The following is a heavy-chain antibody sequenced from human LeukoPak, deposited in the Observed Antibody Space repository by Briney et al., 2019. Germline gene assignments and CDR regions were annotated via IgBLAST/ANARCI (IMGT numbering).Heavy chain of an antibody. V-gene: IGHV1-18*01. CDR3: ATEGYCSGGTCYHNWFDS. D-gene: IGHD2-15*01. J-gene: IGHJ5*01. CDR2: ISAHNGNT. CDR1: GYTLTSYG. Sequence: ASVKVSCKASGYTLTSYGISWVRQAPGQGLEWMGWISAHNGNTKYAQKLQGRVTMTTDTSTTTAYMELRSLKSDDTAVYYCATEGYCSGGTCYHNWFDSWGQGTLVTVSS.